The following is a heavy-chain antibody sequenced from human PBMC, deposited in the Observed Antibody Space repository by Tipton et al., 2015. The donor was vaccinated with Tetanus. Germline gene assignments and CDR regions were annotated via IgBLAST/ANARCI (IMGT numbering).Heavy chain of an antibody. CDR3: ARGSGWADF. V-gene: IGHV4-34*01. CDR1: GGSFSNYF. Sequence: TLSLTCAVYGGSFSNYFWRWIRQPPGKGLEWIGEISPSGNTNYNPSLKSRVTISADTSRNQFSLTLSSATAADTAVYYCARGSGWADFWGQGTQVTVSS. J-gene: IGHJ4*02. CDR2: ISPSGNT. D-gene: IGHD6-19*01.